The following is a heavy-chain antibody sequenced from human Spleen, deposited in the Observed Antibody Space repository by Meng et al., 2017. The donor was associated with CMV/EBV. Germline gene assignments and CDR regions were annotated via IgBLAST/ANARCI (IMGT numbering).Heavy chain of an antibody. D-gene: IGHD3-3*01. CDR1: GFIFSDYY. CDR3: ARSDYDFWSGSRGYYYGMDV. CDR2: ISWDGGST. Sequence: GGSLRLSCAASGFIFSDYYMNWIRQAPGKGLEWVSLISWDGGSTYYADSVKGRFTISRDNFENTLYLQMNSLRAEDTAVYYCARSDYDFWSGSRGYYYGMDVWGQGTTVTVSS. J-gene: IGHJ6*02. V-gene: IGHV3-NL1*01.